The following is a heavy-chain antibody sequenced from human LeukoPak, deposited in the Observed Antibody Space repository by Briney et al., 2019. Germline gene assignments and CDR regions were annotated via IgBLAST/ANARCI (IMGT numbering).Heavy chain of an antibody. V-gene: IGHV4-39*01. CDR2: IYYSGST. Sequence: PSETLSLTCTVSGASISSYYWGWIRQPPGKGLEWIGSIYYSGSTYYNPSLKSRVTISVDTSKNQFSLKLSSVTAADTAVYYCAKSCCSSSCHAGGYFQQWGQGTLVTVSS. CDR1: GASISSYY. J-gene: IGHJ1*01. D-gene: IGHD2-2*01. CDR3: AKSCCSSSCHAGGYFQQ.